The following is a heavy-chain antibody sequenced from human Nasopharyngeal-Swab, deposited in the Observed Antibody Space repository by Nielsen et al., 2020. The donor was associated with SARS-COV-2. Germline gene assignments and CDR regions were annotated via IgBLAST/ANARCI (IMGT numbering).Heavy chain of an antibody. V-gene: IGHV3-23*01. CDR2: ISGSGGST. CDR3: AKPLYGDSPFDY. D-gene: IGHD4-17*01. Sequence: VRQAPGKGPEWVSGISGSGGSTNYADSVQGRFTISRDNSMNTLYLQMNSLRAEDTAVYYCAKPLYGDSPFDYWGQGTLVTVSS. J-gene: IGHJ4*02.